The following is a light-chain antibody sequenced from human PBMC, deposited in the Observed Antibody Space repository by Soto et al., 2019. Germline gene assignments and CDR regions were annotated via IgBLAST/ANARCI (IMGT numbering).Light chain of an antibody. CDR3: SSFTSSTTYV. V-gene: IGLV2-14*01. CDR1: SSYVGSYNH. CDR2: NVN. Sequence: QSVVTQFASVSGSPGQSFTLSCTGTSSYVGSYNHVSWYQQHPGEVPKLIIFNVNDRPSGVSNRFSGSKSGNTASLTISGLQAEDEADYYCSSFTSSTTYVFGTGTKVTVL. J-gene: IGLJ1*01.